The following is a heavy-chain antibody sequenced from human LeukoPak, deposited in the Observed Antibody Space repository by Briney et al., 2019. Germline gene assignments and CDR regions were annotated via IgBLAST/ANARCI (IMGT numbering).Heavy chain of an antibody. CDR3: ARVQVGEDSSGWYCNPKKNPNWFDP. Sequence: PGGSLRLSCAASGFTFSSYSMNWVRQAPGKGLEWVSSISSSSSYIYYADSVKGRFTISRDNAKNSLYLQMNSLRAEDTAVYYCARVQVGEDSSGWYCNPKKNPNWFDPWGQGTLVTVSS. V-gene: IGHV3-21*04. J-gene: IGHJ5*02. CDR2: ISSSSSYI. CDR1: GFTFSSYS. D-gene: IGHD6-19*01.